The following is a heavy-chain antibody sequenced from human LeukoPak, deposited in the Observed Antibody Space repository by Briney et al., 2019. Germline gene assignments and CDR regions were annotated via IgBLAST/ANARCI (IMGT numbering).Heavy chain of an antibody. CDR3: AKGAATGLVDWFDP. CDR2: ITGSGDNT. J-gene: IGHJ5*02. CDR1: GFIFSNYA. Sequence: AGGSLRLSCAASGFIFSNYALMWVRQAPGKGLEWVSSITGSGDNTFYADSVKGRFSLSRDNSKNMLYLQMYSLGAEDTAMYYCAKGAATGLVDWFDPWGQGTLVTVSS. D-gene: IGHD6-13*01. V-gene: IGHV3-23*01.